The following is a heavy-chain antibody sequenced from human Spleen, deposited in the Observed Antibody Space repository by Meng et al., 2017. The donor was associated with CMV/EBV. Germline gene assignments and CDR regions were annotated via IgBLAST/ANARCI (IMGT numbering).Heavy chain of an antibody. V-gene: IGHV3-21*04. D-gene: IGHD2-21*01. CDR1: EVTVSSNY. CDR3: ARVLEDVVVIVPNYYYGMDV. CDR2: ISSSSSYM. Sequence: GESLKISCAASEVTVSSNYMRWVRQAPGKGLEWVSSISSSSSYMFYRDSVRGRFTISRDNAKKSVFLQMNNLRAGDTAIYYCARVLEDVVVIVPNYYYGMDVWGQGTTVTVSS. J-gene: IGHJ6*01.